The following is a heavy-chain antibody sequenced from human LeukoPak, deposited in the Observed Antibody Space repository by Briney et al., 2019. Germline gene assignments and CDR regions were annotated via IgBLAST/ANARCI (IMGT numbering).Heavy chain of an antibody. D-gene: IGHD5-12*01. CDR1: GYTFTSYA. Sequence: GASVKVSCKASGYTFTSYAMHWVRQAPGQRLKWMGWINAGNGNTKYSQKFQGRVIITRDTSASTAYMELRSLRSDDTAVYYCARHPHSGYDWWFDPWGQGTLVTVSS. J-gene: IGHJ5*02. CDR3: ARHPHSGYDWWFDP. CDR2: INAGNGNT. V-gene: IGHV1-3*01.